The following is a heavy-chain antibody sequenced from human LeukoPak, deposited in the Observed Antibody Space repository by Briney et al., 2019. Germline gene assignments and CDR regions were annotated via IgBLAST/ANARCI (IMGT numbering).Heavy chain of an antibody. CDR3: ARDRYNWNDDNKNWFDP. Sequence: GASVKVSCKASGGTFSSYAISWVRQAPGQGREWRGRIIPILGIANYAQKFQGRVTITADKSTSTAYMELSSLRSEDTAVYYCARDRYNWNDDNKNWFDPWGQGTLVTVSS. D-gene: IGHD1-1*01. J-gene: IGHJ5*02. CDR2: IIPILGIA. V-gene: IGHV1-69*04. CDR1: GGTFSSYA.